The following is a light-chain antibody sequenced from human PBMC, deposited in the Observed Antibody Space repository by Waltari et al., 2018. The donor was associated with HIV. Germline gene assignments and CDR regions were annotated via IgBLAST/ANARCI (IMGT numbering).Light chain of an antibody. Sequence: QSVLTQPPSVSGAPGQRVTISCTGSSSNIGAGYHVHWYQQLPGTAPKLLIYGNSNRPSGVPDRYSGSKSGTSASLAITGLQAEDEADYHCQSRDSSLRGYVFGTGTKVTVL. J-gene: IGLJ1*01. CDR2: GNS. V-gene: IGLV1-40*01. CDR1: SSNIGAGYH. CDR3: QSRDSSLRGYV.